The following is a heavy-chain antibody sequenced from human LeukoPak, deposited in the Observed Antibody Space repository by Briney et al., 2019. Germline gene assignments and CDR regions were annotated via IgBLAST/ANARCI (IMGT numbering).Heavy chain of an antibody. J-gene: IGHJ6*02. Sequence: GGSLRLSCAASGFTFSSYAMSWVRQAPGKGLEWVSAISGSGGSTYYADSVKGRFTISRDNSKNTLYLQMNSLRAEDTAVYYCAKFVGRPYYYGVDVWGQGTTVTVSS. D-gene: IGHD2-15*01. CDR2: ISGSGGST. V-gene: IGHV3-23*01. CDR1: GFTFSSYA. CDR3: AKFVGRPYYYGVDV.